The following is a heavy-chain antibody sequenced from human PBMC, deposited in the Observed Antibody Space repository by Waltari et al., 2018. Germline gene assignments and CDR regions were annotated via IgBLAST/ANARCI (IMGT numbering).Heavy chain of an antibody. Sequence: QVTLKESGPALVKPTQTLTLTCTFSGFSISTSGTGVGWIRQPPGKALEWLASIYWNDSKYYSTSLKSRLTISKDTSKNQVVLTMTNMDPVDTATYYCARVRGWERTFDYWGQGVLVTVSS. CDR3: ARVRGWERTFDY. CDR1: GFSISTSGTG. J-gene: IGHJ4*02. V-gene: IGHV2-70*04. CDR2: IYWNDSK. D-gene: IGHD1-1*01.